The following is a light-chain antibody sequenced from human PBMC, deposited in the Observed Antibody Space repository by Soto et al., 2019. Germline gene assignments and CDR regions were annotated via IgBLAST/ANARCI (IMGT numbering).Light chain of an antibody. V-gene: IGLV6-57*04. Sequence: NFMLTQPHSVSESPGQTVTISCTRSGGSIANNYVQWYQQRPGSAPTTVIYQDNERPSGVPDRFSGSIDTSSNSASLTISGLRTEDEADYYCHSYASSAHWVFGGGTKLTVL. CDR1: GGSIANNY. CDR2: QDN. J-gene: IGLJ3*02. CDR3: HSYASSAHWV.